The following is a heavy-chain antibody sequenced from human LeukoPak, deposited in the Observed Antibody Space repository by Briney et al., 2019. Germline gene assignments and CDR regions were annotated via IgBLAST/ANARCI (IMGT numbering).Heavy chain of an antibody. J-gene: IGHJ4*02. CDR2: ISGGGDAT. CDR3: AKEMDDSSGYYEYYFDY. CDR1: GFTFTTYA. D-gene: IGHD3-22*01. V-gene: IGHV3-23*01. Sequence: GGSLRLSCAASGFTFTTYAMIWVRRAPGKGLEWVSAISGGGDATYYTDFVKGRFTISRDNSKNTLYLQMNSLRAEDTAVYYCAKEMDDSSGYYEYYFDYWGQGTLVTVSS.